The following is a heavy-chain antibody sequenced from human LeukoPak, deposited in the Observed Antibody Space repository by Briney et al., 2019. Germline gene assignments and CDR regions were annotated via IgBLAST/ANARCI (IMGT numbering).Heavy chain of an antibody. J-gene: IGHJ5*02. CDR1: GFTFTSYW. CDR2: INTDGSST. D-gene: IGHD6-19*01. Sequence: GGSLRLSCAASGFTFTSYWMHWVRQAPGKGLVWVSRINTDGSSTSYADSVKGRFTISRDNAKNTLYLQMSSLRAEDTAVYYCARALAVAGAGGFDPWGQGTLVTVSS. CDR3: ARALAVAGAGGFDP. V-gene: IGHV3-74*01.